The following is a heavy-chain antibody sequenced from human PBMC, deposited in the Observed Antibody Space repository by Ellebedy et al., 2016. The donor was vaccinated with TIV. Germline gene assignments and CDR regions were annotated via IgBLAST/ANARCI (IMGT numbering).Heavy chain of an antibody. CDR3: AKGIAYTTKWFPYYGMDV. CDR2: ISGGGDST. CDR1: GVTFSSYA. V-gene: IGHV3-23*01. J-gene: IGHJ6*02. D-gene: IGHD3-10*01. Sequence: GESLKISCVASGVTFSSYAMSWVRQAPGKGLEWVSAISGGGDSTFYAHTVKGRFSISTDSSRNTMYLQMNSLRAEDTAIYYCAKGIAYTTKWFPYYGMDVWGQGTTVTVSS.